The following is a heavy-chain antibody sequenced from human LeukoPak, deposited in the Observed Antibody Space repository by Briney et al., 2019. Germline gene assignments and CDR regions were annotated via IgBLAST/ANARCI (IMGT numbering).Heavy chain of an antibody. Sequence: GGSLRLSSAASGFTFSSYEMNWVRQAPGKGLEWVSYISSSGSTIYYADSVKGRFTISRDNAKNSLYLQMNSLRAEDTAVYYCARSPDYYDSSEDYWGQRTLVTVSS. CDR2: ISSSGSTI. CDR3: ARSPDYYDSSEDY. D-gene: IGHD3-22*01. J-gene: IGHJ4*02. CDR1: GFTFSSYE. V-gene: IGHV3-48*03.